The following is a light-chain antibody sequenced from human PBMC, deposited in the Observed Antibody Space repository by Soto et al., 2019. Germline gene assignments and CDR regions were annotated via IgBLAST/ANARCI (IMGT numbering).Light chain of an antibody. V-gene: IGLV2-23*01. CDR3: SSYAGYSTSVV. CDR1: SSDVGSYNL. J-gene: IGLJ2*01. CDR2: EAN. Sequence: QSALTQPASVSGSPGQSITISCTGTSSDVGSYNLVSWYQQLPGKAPNLIIYEANKRPAGVSNRFSGSKSGNKASLTISGLQAEDAAEYYCSSYAGYSTSVVFGGGTKVTVL.